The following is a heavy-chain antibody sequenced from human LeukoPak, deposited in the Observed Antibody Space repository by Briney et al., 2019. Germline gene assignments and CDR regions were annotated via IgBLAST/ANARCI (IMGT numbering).Heavy chain of an antibody. CDR1: GLSFTSYW. J-gene: IGHJ4*02. CDR3: ARGGSGWYFDY. Sequence: GESLKISGKGSGLSFTSYWIGWFRQLPEKGLECMGVIYTVVSDTNYNPAMQRQITISVDKSINTAYLQWSSLKASGAAIYYCARGGSGWYFDYWGQGSLVTVSS. CDR2: IYTVVSDT. V-gene: IGHV5-51*03. D-gene: IGHD6-19*01.